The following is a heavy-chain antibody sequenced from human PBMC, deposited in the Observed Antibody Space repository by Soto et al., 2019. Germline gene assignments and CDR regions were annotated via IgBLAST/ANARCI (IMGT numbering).Heavy chain of an antibody. CDR1: GYTFTGYY. Sequence: ASVKVSCKASGYTFTGYYMHWVRQAPGQGLEWMGWINPNSGGTNYAQKFQGRVTMTRDMSISTAYMELNRLRSDDTAVYYCARVAVPQKSDKQCGGRGPLVTVS. D-gene: IGHD6-19*01. J-gene: IGHJ4*02. CDR2: INPNSGGT. V-gene: IGHV1-2*02. CDR3: ARVAVPQKSDKQC.